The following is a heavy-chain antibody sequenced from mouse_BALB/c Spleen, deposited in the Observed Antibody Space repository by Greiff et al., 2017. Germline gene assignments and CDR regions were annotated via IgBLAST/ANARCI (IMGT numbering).Heavy chain of an antibody. CDR3: ARGGSSDY. CDR1: GYAFSSYW. Sequence: QVQLKESGAELVRPGSSVKISCKASGYAFSSYWMNWVKQRPGQGLEWIGQIYPGDGDTNYNGKFKGKATLTADKSSSTAYMQLSSLTSEDSAVYFCARGGSSDYWGQGTTLTVSS. J-gene: IGHJ2*01. D-gene: IGHD1-1*01. V-gene: IGHV1-80*01. CDR2: IYPGDGDT.